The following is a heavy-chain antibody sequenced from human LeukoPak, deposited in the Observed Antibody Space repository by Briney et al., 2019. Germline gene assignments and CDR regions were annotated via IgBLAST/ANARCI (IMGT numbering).Heavy chain of an antibody. CDR3: ARILWFGELYDY. CDR2: ISSSGSTI. V-gene: IGHV3-11*01. D-gene: IGHD3-10*01. J-gene: IGHJ4*02. Sequence: GGSLRLSCAASGFTFSDYYMSWIRQAPGKGLEWVSYISSSGSTIYCADSVKGRFTISRDNAKNSLYLQMNSLRAEDTAVYYCARILWFGELYDYWGQGTLVTVSS. CDR1: GFTFSDYY.